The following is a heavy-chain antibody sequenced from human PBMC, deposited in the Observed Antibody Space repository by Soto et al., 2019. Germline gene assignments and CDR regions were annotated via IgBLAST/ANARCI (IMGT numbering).Heavy chain of an antibody. CDR3: AKSPRGEMATD. V-gene: IGHV1-18*01. CDR1: GYTFINYH. Sequence: QVQLVQSGGEVKKPGASVTVSCKASGYTFINYHITWVRQAPGQGLEWMAWINTYNGMTDYAQRFQGRVTMTRDTSTSTAYMELSNLGSDDTAVYFCAKSPRGEMATDWGQGTLVTVSA. J-gene: IGHJ4*02. CDR2: INTYNGMT. D-gene: IGHD5-12*01.